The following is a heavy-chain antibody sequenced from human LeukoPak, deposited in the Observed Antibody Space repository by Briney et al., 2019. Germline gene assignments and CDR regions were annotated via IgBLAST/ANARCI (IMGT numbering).Heavy chain of an antibody. CDR3: ARVVSYCSGGSCYPRHAFDI. V-gene: IGHV4-34*01. Sequence: SETLSLTCAVYGGSFSGYYWSWIRQPPGKGLEWIGEINHSGSTNYNPSLKSRVTISVDTSKNQFSLKLSSVTAADTAVYYCARVVSYCSGGSCYPRHAFDIWGQGTMVTVSS. J-gene: IGHJ3*02. D-gene: IGHD2-15*01. CDR1: GGSFSGYY. CDR2: INHSGST.